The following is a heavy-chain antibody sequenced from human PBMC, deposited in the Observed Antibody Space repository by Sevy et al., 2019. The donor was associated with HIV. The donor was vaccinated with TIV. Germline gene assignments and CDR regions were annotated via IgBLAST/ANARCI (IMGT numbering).Heavy chain of an antibody. Sequence: GGSLRLSCAASGFTFSSYAMHWVRQAPGKGLEWVAVISYDGSNKYYADSVKGLFTISRDNSKNTLYLQMNSLRAEDTAVYYCARDNTLDYGDSVYFDYWGQGTLVTVSS. D-gene: IGHD4-17*01. CDR1: GFTFSSYA. CDR2: ISYDGSNK. V-gene: IGHV3-30*04. CDR3: ARDNTLDYGDSVYFDY. J-gene: IGHJ4*02.